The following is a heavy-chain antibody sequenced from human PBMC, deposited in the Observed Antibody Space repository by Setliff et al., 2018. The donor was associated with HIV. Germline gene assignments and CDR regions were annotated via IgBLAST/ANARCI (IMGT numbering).Heavy chain of an antibody. CDR1: GFTFSSYW. J-gene: IGHJ4*02. CDR2: MNTDGSST. CDR3: VRGSGYYYFDN. Sequence: GGSLRLSCAASGFTFSSYWMHWVRQAPGKGLVWVFGMNTDGSSTRYADSVKGRCTISRDNAKNMLYLQMNSLSADDTAVYYCVRGSGYYYFDNWGQGALVTVSS. V-gene: IGHV3-74*01. D-gene: IGHD3-22*01.